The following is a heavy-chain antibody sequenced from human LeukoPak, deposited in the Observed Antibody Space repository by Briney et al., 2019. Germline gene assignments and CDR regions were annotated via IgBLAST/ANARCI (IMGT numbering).Heavy chain of an antibody. CDR3: ATTDYVWGSYRR. CDR2: IYYSGST. CDR1: GGSISSSSYY. Sequence: SETLSLTCTVSGGSISSSSYYLGWIRQPPGKGLEWIGSIYYSGSTYYNPSLKSRVTISVDTSKNQFSLKLSSVTAADTAVYYCATTDYVWGSYRRWGQGTLVTVSS. V-gene: IGHV4-39*01. D-gene: IGHD3-16*02. J-gene: IGHJ4*02.